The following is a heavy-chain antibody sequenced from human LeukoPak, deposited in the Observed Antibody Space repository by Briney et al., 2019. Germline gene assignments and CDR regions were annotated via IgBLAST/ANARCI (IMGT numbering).Heavy chain of an antibody. D-gene: IGHD2-2*01. V-gene: IGHV4-59*08. CDR3: ARSCSSTSCYPSWFDP. CDR1: GGSISSYY. CDR2: IYYSGST. Sequence: SETLSLTCTVSGGSISSYYWSWIRQPPGKGLEWIGYIYYSGSTNYNPSLKSRVTISVDTSKNQFSLKLSSVTAADTAVYYCARSCSSTSCYPSWFDPWGQGTLVTVSS. J-gene: IGHJ5*02.